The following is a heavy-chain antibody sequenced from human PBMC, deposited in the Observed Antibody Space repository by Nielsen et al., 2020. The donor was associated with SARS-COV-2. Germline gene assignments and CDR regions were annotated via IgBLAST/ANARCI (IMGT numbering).Heavy chain of an antibody. D-gene: IGHD3-22*01. CDR2: TYHSGST. J-gene: IGHJ3*02. CDR1: GGSISSFY. V-gene: IGHV4-59*06. CDR3: AAAGPGDSSDYYGENPFHM. Sequence: SETLSLTCTVSGGSISSFYWSWIRQPPGKGLEWIGFTYHSGSTYYNPSLKNRLSISIDTSKNQFFLKLRSVTSADTAVYYCAAAGPGDSSDYYGENPFHMWGPGTAVVVSS.